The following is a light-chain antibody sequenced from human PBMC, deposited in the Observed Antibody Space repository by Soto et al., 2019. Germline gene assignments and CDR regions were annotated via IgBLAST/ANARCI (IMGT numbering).Light chain of an antibody. Sequence: DIQLTQSPSFLSESVGDRVTITCRASQGISSYLAWYQQKPGKAPKLLIYAASTLQSGVPSRFSGSGSGTEFTLTISSLQPEDFATYYCQQLNSYPPDTFGQGTRLEIK. CDR3: QQLNSYPPDT. J-gene: IGKJ5*01. CDR1: QGISSY. CDR2: AAS. V-gene: IGKV1-9*01.